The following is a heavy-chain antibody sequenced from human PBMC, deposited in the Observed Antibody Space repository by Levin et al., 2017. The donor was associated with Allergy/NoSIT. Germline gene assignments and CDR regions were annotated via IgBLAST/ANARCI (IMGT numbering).Heavy chain of an antibody. D-gene: IGHD3-10*01. Sequence: SQTLSLTCTVSGDSISGGTLYWRWIRQRPGKGLEWIGFIHHSGSAYYNPSLKSRLTMSLDTSKSQFSLRVTSVTVADTAVDYCARDECAWLGECYGMDVWGQGTTVIVSS. CDR2: IHHSGSA. CDR1: GDSISGGTLY. CDR3: ARDECAWLGECYGMDV. V-gene: IGHV4-31*03. J-gene: IGHJ6*02.